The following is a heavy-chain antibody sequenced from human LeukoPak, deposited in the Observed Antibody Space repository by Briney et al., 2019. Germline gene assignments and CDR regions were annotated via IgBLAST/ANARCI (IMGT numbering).Heavy chain of an antibody. J-gene: IGHJ4*02. Sequence: GGSLRLSCAASGFTFSDYYMSWIRQAPGKGLEWVSYISSSGSTIYYADSVKGRFTISRDNAKNSLYLQMNSLRAEDTAVYYCSASWDEYYFDYWGQGTLVTVSS. CDR2: ISSSGSTI. CDR3: SASWDEYYFDY. V-gene: IGHV3-11*04. D-gene: IGHD2-2*01. CDR1: GFTFSDYY.